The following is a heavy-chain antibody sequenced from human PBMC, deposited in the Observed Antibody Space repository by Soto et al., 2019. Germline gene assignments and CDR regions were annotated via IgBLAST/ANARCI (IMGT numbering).Heavy chain of an antibody. V-gene: IGHV3-48*03. J-gene: IGHJ6*02. D-gene: IGHD1-20*01. CDR3: ARDIDNRDYYYGLDV. CDR1: GFVFKNYE. CDR2: ISNSGNTI. Sequence: LRLSCVASGFVFKNYEMNWVRQAPGKGLEWISYISNSGNTIYVADSMRGRFTISRDNAKNSLFLQMNSLRADDTAVYYCARDIDNRDYYYGLDVWGQGTTVTVSS.